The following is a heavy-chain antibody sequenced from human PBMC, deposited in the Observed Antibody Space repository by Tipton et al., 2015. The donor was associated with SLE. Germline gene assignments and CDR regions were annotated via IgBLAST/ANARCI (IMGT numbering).Heavy chain of an antibody. D-gene: IGHD3-16*01. V-gene: IGHV3-48*01. CDR2: ISSSGSTI. Sequence: SLRLSCVASGFTFSSYAMHWVRQAPGKGLEWVSYISSSGSTIYYADSVKGRFTISRDNSKNTLYLQMNSLRAEDTAVYYCARAPPFGGAPIWGQGTMVTVSS. CDR3: ARAPPFGGAPI. J-gene: IGHJ3*02. CDR1: GFTFSSYA.